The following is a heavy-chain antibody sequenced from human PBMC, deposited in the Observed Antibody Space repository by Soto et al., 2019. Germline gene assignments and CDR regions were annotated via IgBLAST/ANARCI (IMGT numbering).Heavy chain of an antibody. Sequence: SETLSLTCTVSGGSISSSSYYWGWIRQPPGKGLEWIGSIYYSGSTYYNPSLKSRVTISVDTSKNQFSLKLSSVTAPDTAVYYCYSGYDPQYWGQGTLVTVSS. J-gene: IGHJ4*02. CDR3: YSGYDPQY. D-gene: IGHD5-12*01. CDR1: GGSISSSSYY. CDR2: IYYSGST. V-gene: IGHV4-39*01.